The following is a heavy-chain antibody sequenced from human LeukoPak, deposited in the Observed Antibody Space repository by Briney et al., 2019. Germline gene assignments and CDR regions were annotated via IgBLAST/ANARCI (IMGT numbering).Heavy chain of an antibody. J-gene: IGHJ5*02. Sequence: GESLKISCKASGDRFTIYWVAWVRQKPGKGLEWMGIIFPGDSDTRYSPSFEGQVSISVDRSTTTAYLHWSSLKASDTAIYYCGRRPLHSRNYFDPWGQGTLVTVSP. D-gene: IGHD1-7*01. CDR1: GDRFTIYW. CDR3: GRRPLHSRNYFDP. V-gene: IGHV5-51*01. CDR2: IFPGDSDT.